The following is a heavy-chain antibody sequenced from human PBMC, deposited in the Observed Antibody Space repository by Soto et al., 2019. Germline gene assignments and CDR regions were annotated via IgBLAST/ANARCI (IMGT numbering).Heavy chain of an antibody. D-gene: IGHD3-16*02. Sequence: PSETLSLTCAVYGGSFSGYYWSWIRQPPGKGLEWIGEINHSGSTNYNPSLKSRVTISVDTSKNQFSLKLSSVTAADTAVYYCERGHTNRDYIWGSYRYIAFDILGKGTMVTVS. J-gene: IGHJ3*02. CDR1: GGSFSGYY. CDR3: ERGHTNRDYIWGSYRYIAFDI. CDR2: INHSGST. V-gene: IGHV4-34*01.